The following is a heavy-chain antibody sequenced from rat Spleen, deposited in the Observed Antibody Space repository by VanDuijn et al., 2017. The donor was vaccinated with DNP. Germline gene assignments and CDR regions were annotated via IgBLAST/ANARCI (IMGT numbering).Heavy chain of an antibody. Sequence: EVQLQESGPGLVKPSQSLSLTCSVTGYSITGNYWAWIRKFPGNKMEWIGYISYSGSTSYNPSLKSRISITRDTSKNQSILQLNSVTAEDTATYYCARVGGGIWFAYWGQGTLVTVSS. D-gene: IGHD4-3*01. CDR3: ARVGGGIWFAY. CDR1: GYSITGNY. V-gene: IGHV3-1*01. CDR2: ISYSGST. J-gene: IGHJ3*01.